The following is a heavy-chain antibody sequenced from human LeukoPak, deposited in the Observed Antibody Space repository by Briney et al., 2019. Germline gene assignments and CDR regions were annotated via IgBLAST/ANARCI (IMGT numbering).Heavy chain of an antibody. CDR3: ARDRVTFDAFDI. Sequence: SQTLSLTCTVSGGSISSGSYYWSWIRQPAGKGLEWIGRIYTSGSTNYNPSLKSRVTISVDTSKNQFSLKLNSVTAADTAVYYCARDRVTFDAFDIWGQGTMVTVSS. CDR1: GGSISSGSYY. J-gene: IGHJ3*02. CDR2: IYTSGST. D-gene: IGHD4-23*01. V-gene: IGHV4-61*02.